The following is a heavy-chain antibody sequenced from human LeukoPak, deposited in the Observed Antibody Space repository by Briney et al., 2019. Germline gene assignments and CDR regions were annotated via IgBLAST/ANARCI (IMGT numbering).Heavy chain of an antibody. V-gene: IGHV1-2*02. Sequence: ASVKVSCKASGYTFIGYFMHWVRQAPGQGLEWMGWINPNSGGTNYAQNFQGRVNMPRDTSINTAYMELSRLRFDDTALYYCARDWSVGIRDDYWGQGTLVTVSS. J-gene: IGHJ4*02. CDR1: GYTFIGYF. D-gene: IGHD3-3*01. CDR2: INPNSGGT. CDR3: ARDWSVGIRDDY.